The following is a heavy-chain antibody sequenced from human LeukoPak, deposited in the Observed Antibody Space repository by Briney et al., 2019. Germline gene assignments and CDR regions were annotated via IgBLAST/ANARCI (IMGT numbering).Heavy chain of an antibody. Sequence: SETLSLTCTVSGYSISSGYYWGWIRQPPGKGLEWIGSIYHSGSTYYNPSLKSRVTISVDTSKNQFSLKLSSVTAADTAVYYCARGTMVRGFDDAFDIWGQGTMVTVSS. J-gene: IGHJ3*02. CDR2: IYHSGST. CDR1: GYSISSGYY. V-gene: IGHV4-38-2*02. CDR3: ARGTMVRGFDDAFDI. D-gene: IGHD3-10*01.